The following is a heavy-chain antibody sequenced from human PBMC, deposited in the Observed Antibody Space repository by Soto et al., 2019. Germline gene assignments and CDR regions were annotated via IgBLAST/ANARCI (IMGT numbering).Heavy chain of an antibody. Sequence: ASVKVSCKASGYTFTSYGISWVRQAPGQGLEWMGWISAYNGNTNYAQKLQGRVTMTTDTSTSTAYMELRSLRSDDTAVYYCARDPHIVVVPAATELFDYWGQGTLVTVS. CDR2: ISAYNGNT. J-gene: IGHJ4*02. V-gene: IGHV1-18*01. D-gene: IGHD2-2*01. CDR1: GYTFTSYG. CDR3: ARDPHIVVVPAATELFDY.